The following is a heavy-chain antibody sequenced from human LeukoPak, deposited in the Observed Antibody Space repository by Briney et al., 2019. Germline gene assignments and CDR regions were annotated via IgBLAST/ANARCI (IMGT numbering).Heavy chain of an antibody. CDR1: GGTFSSYA. Sequence: ASVKVSCKASGGTFSSYAISWVRQAPGQGLEWMGGIIPIFGTANYAQKFQGRVTITADESTSTAYMELSSLRSEDTAVYYCASPPTSSRGGRYYYMDVWGKGTTVTVSS. V-gene: IGHV1-69*01. J-gene: IGHJ6*03. CDR3: ASPPTSSRGGRYYYMDV. CDR2: IIPIFGTA. D-gene: IGHD2-15*01.